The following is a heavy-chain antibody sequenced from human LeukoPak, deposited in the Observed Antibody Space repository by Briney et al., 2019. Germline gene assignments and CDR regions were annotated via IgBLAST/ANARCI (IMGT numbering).Heavy chain of an antibody. J-gene: IGHJ1*01. CDR1: GFTFSSYG. D-gene: IGHD6-19*01. CDR2: ISYDGSNK. CDR3: AKDTAAGLTSEYFQY. V-gene: IGHV3-30*18. Sequence: PGGSLRLSCAASGFTFSSYGMHWVRQAPGKGLEWVAVISYDGSNKYYADSVKGRFTISRDNSKNTLYLQMNSLRAEDTAVYYCAKDTAAGLTSEYFQYWGQGTLVTVSS.